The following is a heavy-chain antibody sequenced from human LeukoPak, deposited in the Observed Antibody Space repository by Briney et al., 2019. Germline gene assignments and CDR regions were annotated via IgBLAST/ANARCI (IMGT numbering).Heavy chain of an antibody. Sequence: GRSLRLSCAASGFTFSSYTMNWVRHAPGKGLEWVSSISSSSSYIYYADSVKGRFTISRDNAKNSLYLQMNSLRAEDTAVYCCARDSVRGSHAFDIWGQGTMVTVSS. CDR1: GFTFSSYT. J-gene: IGHJ3*02. V-gene: IGHV3-21*01. D-gene: IGHD3-10*01. CDR3: ARDSVRGSHAFDI. CDR2: ISSSSSYI.